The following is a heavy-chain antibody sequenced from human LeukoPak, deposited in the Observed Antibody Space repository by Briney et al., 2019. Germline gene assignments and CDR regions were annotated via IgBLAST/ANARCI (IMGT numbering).Heavy chain of an antibody. CDR1: GFTFDDYA. Sequence: PTGRSLRLSCAASGFTFDDYAMHWVRQAPGKGLEWVSGISWNSGSIGYADSVKGRFTISRDNAKNSLYLQMNSLRAEDTALYYCAKDVGYSGYDGWFDPWGQGTLVTVSS. J-gene: IGHJ5*02. CDR3: AKDVGYSGYDGWFDP. CDR2: ISWNSGSI. D-gene: IGHD5-12*01. V-gene: IGHV3-9*01.